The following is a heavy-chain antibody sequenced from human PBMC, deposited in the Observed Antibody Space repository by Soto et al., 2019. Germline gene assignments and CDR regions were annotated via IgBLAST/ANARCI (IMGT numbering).Heavy chain of an antibody. CDR2: ISGSGTGT. D-gene: IGHD3-22*01. CDR1: GFTFSIYD. Sequence: TGGSLRLSCAASGFTFSIYDMSWVRQAPGKGLEWVATISGSGTGTTYADSVRGRFTISRDNSKNTLYLQMNRPRAEDTAVYYCAKDAPGSGYLSDYWGRGTLVTVSS. V-gene: IGHV3-23*01. CDR3: AKDAPGSGYLSDY. J-gene: IGHJ4*02.